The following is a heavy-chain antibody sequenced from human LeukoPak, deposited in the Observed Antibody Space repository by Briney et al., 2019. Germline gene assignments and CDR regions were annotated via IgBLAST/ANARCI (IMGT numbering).Heavy chain of an antibody. J-gene: IGHJ4*02. CDR1: GFTFSSYS. D-gene: IGHD1-26*01. CDR3: AKDFGVGATKTYYFDY. V-gene: IGHV3-21*01. Sequence: GGSPRLSCAASGFTFSSYSMNWVRQAPGKGLEWVSSISSSSSYIYYADSVKGRFTISRDNAKNSLYLQMNSLRAEDTAVYYCAKDFGVGATKTYYFDYWGQGTLVTVSS. CDR2: ISSSSSYI.